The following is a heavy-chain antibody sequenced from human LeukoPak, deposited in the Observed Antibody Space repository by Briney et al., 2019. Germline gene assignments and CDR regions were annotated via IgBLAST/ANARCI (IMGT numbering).Heavy chain of an antibody. CDR1: GYTFTGYY. D-gene: IGHD6-19*01. CDR2: INPNSGGT. Sequence: ASVKVSCKASGYTFTGYYMHWVRQAPGQGLEWMGWINPNSGGTNYAQKFQGWVTMTRDTSISTAYMELSRLRSDDTAVYYCARDSRGLVFLSWFDPWGQGTLVTVSS. V-gene: IGHV1-2*04. J-gene: IGHJ5*02. CDR3: ARDSRGLVFLSWFDP.